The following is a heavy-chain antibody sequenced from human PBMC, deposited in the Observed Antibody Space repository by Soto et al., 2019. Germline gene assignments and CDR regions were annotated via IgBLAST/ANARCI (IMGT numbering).Heavy chain of an antibody. J-gene: IGHJ6*03. D-gene: IGHD5-12*01. V-gene: IGHV1-69*02. Sequence: ASVKVSCKASGGTFSSYTISWVRQAPGQGLEWMGRIIPILGIANYAQKFQGRVTITADKSTSTAYMELSSLRSEDTAVYYCARGGGGYDVYYYYYMDVWGKGTTVTVSS. CDR3: ARGGGGYDVYYYYYMDV. CDR1: GGTFSSYT. CDR2: IIPILGIA.